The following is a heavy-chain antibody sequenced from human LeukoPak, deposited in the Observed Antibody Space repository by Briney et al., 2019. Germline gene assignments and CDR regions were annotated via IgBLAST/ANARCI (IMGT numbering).Heavy chain of an antibody. V-gene: IGHV3-7*01. CDR2: IKQDGGQI. CDR1: GFTFSTYW. CDR3: ARLGARQMLEY. D-gene: IGHD4-17*01. Sequence: GGSLRLSCSASGFTFSTYWMSWVRQAPGKGLEWVANIKQDGGQIYYLESVKGRFTVSRDNAKNSLYLQMNSLRAEDTAVYYCARLGARQMLEYWGQGTLVTVSS. J-gene: IGHJ4*02.